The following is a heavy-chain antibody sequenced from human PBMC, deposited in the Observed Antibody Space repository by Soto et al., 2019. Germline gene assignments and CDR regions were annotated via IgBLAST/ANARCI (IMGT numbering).Heavy chain of an antibody. J-gene: IGHJ4*02. CDR3: AKDQAGSITMRVVVITAFDY. V-gene: IGHV3-23*01. D-gene: IGHD3-22*01. CDR1: GFTFSSYA. CDR2: IGGSGGST. Sequence: GGSLRLSCAASGFTFSSYAMSWVRQAPGKGLEWVSAIGGSGGSTYYADSVKGRFTISRDNSKNTLYLQMNSLRAEDTAVYYCAKDQAGSITMRVVVITAFDYWGQGALVTVSS.